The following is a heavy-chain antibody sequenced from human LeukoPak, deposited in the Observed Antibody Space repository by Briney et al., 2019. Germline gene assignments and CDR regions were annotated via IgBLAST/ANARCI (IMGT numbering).Heavy chain of an antibody. J-gene: IGHJ4*02. Sequence: SETLSLTCTVSGGSISSYYWSWIRQPPGKGLEWIGYIYYSGSTNYNPSLKSRVTISVDTSKNQFSLKLSSVTAADTAVYYCARGGLITTIDYWGQGTLVTVSS. CDR2: IYYSGST. CDR1: GGSISSYY. D-gene: IGHD3-22*01. V-gene: IGHV4-59*01. CDR3: ARGGLITTIDY.